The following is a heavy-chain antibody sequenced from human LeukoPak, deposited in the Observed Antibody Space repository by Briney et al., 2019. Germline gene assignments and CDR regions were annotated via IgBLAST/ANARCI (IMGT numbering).Heavy chain of an antibody. CDR1: GGSISSGGYY. V-gene: IGHV4-31*03. CDR3: ARGKKQLVSYFDY. D-gene: IGHD6-6*01. CDR2: IYYSGST. Sequence: SETLSLTCTVSGGSISSGGYYWSWIRQHPGKGLEWIGYIYYSGSTYYNPSLKSRVTISVGTSKNQFSLKLSSVTAADTAVYYCARGKKQLVSYFDYWGQGTLVTVSS. J-gene: IGHJ4*02.